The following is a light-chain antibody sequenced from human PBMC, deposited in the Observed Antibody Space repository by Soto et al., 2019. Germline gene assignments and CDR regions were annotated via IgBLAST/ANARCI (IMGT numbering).Light chain of an antibody. V-gene: IGLV2-14*03. J-gene: IGLJ3*02. Sequence: QSALTQPASVSGSRGQSITISCTGTSSDVGGYNYVSWHQHHPGKAPKLMIYDVSNRPSGVSNRFSGSKSGNTASLTISGLQAEDEADYYCSSYTTSSTWVFGGGTKLTVL. CDR3: SSYTTSSTWV. CDR1: SSDVGGYNY. CDR2: DVS.